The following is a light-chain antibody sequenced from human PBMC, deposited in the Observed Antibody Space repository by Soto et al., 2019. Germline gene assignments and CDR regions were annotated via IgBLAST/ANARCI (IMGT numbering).Light chain of an antibody. CDR3: QQYNSYSRT. Sequence: DIQMTQSPSTLSASVGDRLIITCRASQSISSWLAWYQQKPGKAPNLLIYDASSLESGVPSRFSGRGSGTEFILTISSLQPDDFATYYCQQYNSYSRTFGQGTKVEIK. J-gene: IGKJ1*01. V-gene: IGKV1-5*01. CDR1: QSISSW. CDR2: DAS.